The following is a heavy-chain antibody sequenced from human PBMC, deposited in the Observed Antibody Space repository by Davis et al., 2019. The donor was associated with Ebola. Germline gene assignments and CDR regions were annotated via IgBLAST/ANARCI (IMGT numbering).Heavy chain of an antibody. Sequence: GSLRLSCAVYGGSFSSYYWSWIRQPPGKGLEWIGYIYYSGSTNYNPSLKSRVTISVDTSKNQFSLKLSSVTAADTAVYYCARQDYYDSSGYYQPDAFDIWGQGTMVTVSS. CDR3: ARQDYYDSSGYYQPDAFDI. CDR2: IYYSGST. V-gene: IGHV4-59*01. J-gene: IGHJ3*02. D-gene: IGHD3-22*01. CDR1: GGSFSSYY.